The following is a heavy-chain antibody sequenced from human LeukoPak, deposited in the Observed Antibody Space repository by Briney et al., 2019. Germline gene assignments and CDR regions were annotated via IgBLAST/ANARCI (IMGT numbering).Heavy chain of an antibody. CDR2: IWYDGSNK. CDR1: GFTFSSYG. Sequence: GGSLRLSCAASGFTFSSYGMHWVRQAPGKGLEWVAVIWYDGSNKYYADSVKGRFTISRDNSKNTLYLQMNSPRAEDTAVYYCARALEQQHGHRPIDYWGQGTLVTVSS. J-gene: IGHJ4*02. CDR3: ARALEQQHGHRPIDY. D-gene: IGHD6-13*01. V-gene: IGHV3-33*01.